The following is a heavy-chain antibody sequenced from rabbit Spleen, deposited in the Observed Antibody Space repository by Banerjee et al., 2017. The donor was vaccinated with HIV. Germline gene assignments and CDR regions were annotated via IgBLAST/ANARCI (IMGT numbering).Heavy chain of an antibody. CDR1: GFSFSSGRY. D-gene: IGHD2-1*01. J-gene: IGHJ4*01. Sequence: QSLEESGGDLVKPGASLTLTCTASGFSFSSGRYMCWVHQAPGKGLEWIACIGTASGNAYYASWVNGRFTISKTSTTVTLQLNSLTAADTATYFCVRDQAGDADYGPYYLNLWGPGTLVTVS. V-gene: IGHV1S40*01. CDR3: VRDQAGDADYGPYYLNL. CDR2: IGTASGNA.